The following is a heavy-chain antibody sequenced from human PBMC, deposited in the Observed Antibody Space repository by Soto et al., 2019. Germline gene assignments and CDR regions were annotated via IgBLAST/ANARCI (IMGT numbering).Heavy chain of an antibody. CDR3: VRATYFSDSSGYTRCLDY. Sequence: GVSLRLSCPVSGFPLSDNYIDWVRQAPGKGREWVGRSRDKLRGYSTAYAASVKGRFTTSRDESKNPAYLQMNSLKTEDTAVYYCVRATYFSDSSGYTRCLDYWGQGTLVTVSS. CDR2: SRDKLRGYST. CDR1: GFPLSDNY. V-gene: IGHV3-72*01. D-gene: IGHD3-22*01. J-gene: IGHJ4*02.